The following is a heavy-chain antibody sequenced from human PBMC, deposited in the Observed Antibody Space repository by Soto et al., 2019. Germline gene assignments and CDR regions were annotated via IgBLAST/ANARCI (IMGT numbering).Heavy chain of an antibody. CDR1: GGSISNPY. CDR2: IYSSGST. J-gene: IGHJ6*02. V-gene: IGHV4-59*08. Sequence: SETLSLTCTFSGGSISNPYWSWIRQSPGKGLEWIGYIYSSGSTNYNPSLKSRVTISVDTSKNQFSLKLSSLSAADTAVYYCARHRPPFFYGSGPWDVWGQGNTVTVSS. D-gene: IGHD3-10*01. CDR3: ARHRPPFFYGSGPWDV.